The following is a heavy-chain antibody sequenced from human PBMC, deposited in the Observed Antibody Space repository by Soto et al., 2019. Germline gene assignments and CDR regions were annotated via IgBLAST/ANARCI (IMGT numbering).Heavy chain of an antibody. V-gene: IGHV4-59*08. J-gene: IGHJ4*02. CDR2: IYYSGST. CDR1: GGSISSYY. Sequence: QVQLQESGPGLVKPSETLSLTCTVSGGSISSYYWSWIRQPPGKGLEWIGYIYYSGSTNYNPSLKSRVPISVATSKNQFSLKLSSVTAADTAVYYCARQNGAYYFDYWGQGTLVTVSS. D-gene: IGHD2-8*01. CDR3: ARQNGAYYFDY.